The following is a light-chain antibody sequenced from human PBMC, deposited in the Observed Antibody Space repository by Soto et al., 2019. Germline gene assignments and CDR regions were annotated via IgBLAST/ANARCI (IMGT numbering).Light chain of an antibody. V-gene: IGKV1-39*01. Sequence: DIQMTQSPSSLSASVGDRVTMTCRASQSISGYLNWYQQRPGQAPKLLIFGTSTLQSGVPSRFSGSGSGADFTLTITSLSPEDFATYFCQQSFISPLPFGGGTKVE. CDR2: GTS. J-gene: IGKJ4*01. CDR3: QQSFISPLP. CDR1: QSISGY.